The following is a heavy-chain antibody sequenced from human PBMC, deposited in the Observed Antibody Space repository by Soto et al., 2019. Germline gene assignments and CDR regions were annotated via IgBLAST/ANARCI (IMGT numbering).Heavy chain of an antibody. CDR2: ISSSSTTI. J-gene: IGHJ1*01. CDR1: GFTFSTYS. CDR3: ARGLYGDPREYCQY. Sequence: EVQLVESGGGLVQPGGSLRLSCAASGFTFSTYSMNWVRQAPGKGLEWVSYISSSSTTIYYADSVKGRFTISRDNAKNSMYLPMNSLRAEDTAVYYWARGLYGDPREYCQYWGQGTLVTVSS. V-gene: IGHV3-48*01. D-gene: IGHD4-17*01.